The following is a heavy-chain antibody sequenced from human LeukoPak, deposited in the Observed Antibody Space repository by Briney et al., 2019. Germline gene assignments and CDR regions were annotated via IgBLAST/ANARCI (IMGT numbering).Heavy chain of an antibody. Sequence: SETLSLTCTGSGGSISSYYWSWLRQPAGKGLEWIGRIYTSGSTNYNPSLKSRVTMSVDTSKNQFSLKLSSVTAADTAVYYCARDEASYYYDSSGYPPGAFDIWGQGTMVTVSS. CDR1: GGSISSYY. D-gene: IGHD3-22*01. V-gene: IGHV4-4*07. CDR3: ARDEASYYYDSSGYPPGAFDI. J-gene: IGHJ3*02. CDR2: IYTSGST.